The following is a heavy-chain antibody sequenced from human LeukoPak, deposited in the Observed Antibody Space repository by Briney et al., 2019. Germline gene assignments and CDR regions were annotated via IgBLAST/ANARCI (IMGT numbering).Heavy chain of an antibody. CDR1: GFTVSSNY. Sequence: GGSLRLSCAASGFTVSSNYMSWVRQAPGKGLEWVSVIYSGGSTYYADSVKGRFTISRDNSKNTLYLQMNSLRAEDTAVYYCAKSANLWFGEFESPYFDYWGQGTLVTVSS. D-gene: IGHD3-10*01. CDR3: AKSANLWFGEFESPYFDY. J-gene: IGHJ4*02. V-gene: IGHV3-53*01. CDR2: IYSGGST.